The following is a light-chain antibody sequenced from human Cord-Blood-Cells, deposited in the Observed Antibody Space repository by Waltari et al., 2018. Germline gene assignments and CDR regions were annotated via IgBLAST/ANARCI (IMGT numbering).Light chain of an antibody. CDR1: QSISSW. J-gene: IGKJ1*01. Sequence: DIQMTQSPSTLSASVGERVTITCRASQSISSWLAWCQQKPGKAPKLLIYKASSLESGVPSRFSGSGSGTEFTLTISSLQPDDFATYYCQQYNSYSWTFGQGTKVEIK. CDR2: KAS. CDR3: QQYNSYSWT. V-gene: IGKV1-5*03.